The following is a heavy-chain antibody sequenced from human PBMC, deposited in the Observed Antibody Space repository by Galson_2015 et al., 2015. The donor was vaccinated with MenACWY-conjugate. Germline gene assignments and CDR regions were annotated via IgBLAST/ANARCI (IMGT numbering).Heavy chain of an antibody. D-gene: IGHD6-19*01. Sequence: ETLSLTCTVSGGSISSYYWSWIRQPPGKGLEWIGYIYYSGSTNYNPSLKSRVTISVDTSKNQFSLKLSSVTAADTAVYYCARWYSPGIAVAGTVWYFDYWGQGTLVTVSS. J-gene: IGHJ4*02. CDR3: ARWYSPGIAVAGTVWYFDY. V-gene: IGHV4-59*01. CDR1: GGSISSYY. CDR2: IYYSGST.